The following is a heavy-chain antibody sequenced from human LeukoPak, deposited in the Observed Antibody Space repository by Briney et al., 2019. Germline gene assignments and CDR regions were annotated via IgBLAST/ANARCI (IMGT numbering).Heavy chain of an antibody. J-gene: IGHJ4*02. CDR2: IKQDGSEK. D-gene: IGHD5-12*01. V-gene: IGHV3-7*01. Sequence: GGSLRLSCAASGFTFSSYWMSWVRQAPGKGLEWVANIKQDGSEKYYVDSVKGRFTISRDNAKNSLYLQMNSLRAEDTAVYYCARDRYSGYDTHPFDYWGQGTLVTVSS. CDR3: ARDRYSGYDTHPFDY. CDR1: GFTFSSYW.